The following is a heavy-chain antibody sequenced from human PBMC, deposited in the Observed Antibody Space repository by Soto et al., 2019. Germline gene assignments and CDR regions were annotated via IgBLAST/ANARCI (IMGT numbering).Heavy chain of an antibody. J-gene: IGHJ4*02. CDR1: GYTFTSYA. CDR3: ESSTITFGGVISEVNYFDY. CDR2: INAGNGNT. V-gene: IGHV1-3*01. Sequence: ASVKVSCKASGYTFTSYAMHWVRQAPGQRLEWMGWINAGNGNTQYSQKFQGRVTMTRDTSASTAYMEQSSMRSEDTAVYYIESSTITFGGVISEVNYFDYWGQGALVTVSS. D-gene: IGHD3-16*02.